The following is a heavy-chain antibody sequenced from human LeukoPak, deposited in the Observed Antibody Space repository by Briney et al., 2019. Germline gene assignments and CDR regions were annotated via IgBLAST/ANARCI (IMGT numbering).Heavy chain of an antibody. CDR1: GFSFSYYN. J-gene: IGHJ3*01. D-gene: IGHD1-26*01. CDR3: AKGLGVQSLIVDALDV. V-gene: IGHV3-21*04. CDR2: ISSSGIDM. Sequence: GGSLRLSCEASGFSFSYYNFNWVRQAPGKGLEWVSSISSSGIDMYYADSLKGRFTISRDNAKNTLFLQMNSLTVEDTAFYYCAKGLGVQSLIVDALDVWGRGTMVTVSS.